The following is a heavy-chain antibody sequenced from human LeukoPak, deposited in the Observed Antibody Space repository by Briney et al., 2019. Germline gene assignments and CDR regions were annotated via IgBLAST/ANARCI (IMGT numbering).Heavy chain of an antibody. CDR2: INPNSGAT. J-gene: IGHJ6*02. D-gene: IGHD3-3*01. CDR1: GYTFTGYY. Sequence: ASVKVSCKASGYTFTGYYMHWVRQAPGQGLEWMGWINPNSGATDSAQKFQGRVTMSRDTSISTAYMELSWLTSDDTATYYCARVAYNDFMYYGMDVWGQGTTVTVSS. V-gene: IGHV1-2*02. CDR3: ARVAYNDFMYYGMDV.